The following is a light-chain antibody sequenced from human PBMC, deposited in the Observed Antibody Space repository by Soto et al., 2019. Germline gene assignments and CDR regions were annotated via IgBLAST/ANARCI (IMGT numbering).Light chain of an antibody. CDR1: SSNIGAGYD. CDR2: GNS. CDR3: QSYDSSLSVYV. V-gene: IGLV1-40*01. J-gene: IGLJ1*01. Sequence: QSLLTHPPSVSGAPGQRVTISCTGSSSNIGAGYDVHWYQQLPGTAPKLLIYGNSNRPSGVPDRFSGSKSGTSASLAITGLQAEDEADYYCQSYDSSLSVYVFGTGTKVTAL.